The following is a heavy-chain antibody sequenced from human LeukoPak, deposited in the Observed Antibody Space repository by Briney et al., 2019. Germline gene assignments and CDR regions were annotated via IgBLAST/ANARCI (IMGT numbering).Heavy chain of an antibody. D-gene: IGHD6-13*01. CDR2: IFPGDSDT. Sequence: GESLKISFKGSGXTFTSNCIGWVRQMPGKGLEWMGLIFPGDSDTRYGPSFQGQVTFSADRSISTAYLQWSSLKASDSAMYYCARYSNLISGAGWVDYWGQGTLVTVSS. V-gene: IGHV5-51*01. J-gene: IGHJ4*02. CDR3: ARYSNLISGAGWVDY. CDR1: GXTFTSNC.